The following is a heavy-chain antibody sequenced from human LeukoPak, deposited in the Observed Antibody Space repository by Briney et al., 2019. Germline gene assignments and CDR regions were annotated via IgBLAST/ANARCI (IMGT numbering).Heavy chain of an antibody. CDR1: GGSISSSSYY. Sequence: SETLSLTCSVSGGSISSSSYYWGWIRQPPGKGLEWIGSIYHSGSTYYNPSLKSRVTISVDTSKNQFSQKLSSVTAADTAVYYCARADYSSTWSHDYYYMDVWGKGTTVTVSS. CDR3: ARADYSSTWSHDYYYMDV. V-gene: IGHV4-39*07. CDR2: IYHSGST. J-gene: IGHJ6*03. D-gene: IGHD6-13*01.